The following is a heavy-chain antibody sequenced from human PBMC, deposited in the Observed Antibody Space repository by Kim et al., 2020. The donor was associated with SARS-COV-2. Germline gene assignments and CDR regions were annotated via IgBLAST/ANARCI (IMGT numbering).Heavy chain of an antibody. CDR1: GYTFTSYY. Sequence: ASVKVSCKASGYTFTSYYMHWVRQAPGQGLEWMGIINPSGGSTSYAQKFQGRVTMTRDTSTSTVYMELSSLRSEDTAVYYCARDVAEVEYYYGMDVWGQGTTVTVSS. J-gene: IGHJ6*02. CDR2: INPSGGST. V-gene: IGHV1-46*01. CDR3: ARDVAEVEYYYGMDV. D-gene: IGHD1-1*01.